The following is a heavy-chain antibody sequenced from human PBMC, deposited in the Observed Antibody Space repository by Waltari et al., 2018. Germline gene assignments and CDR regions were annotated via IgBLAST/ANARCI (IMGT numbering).Heavy chain of an antibody. CDR2: IYTSGST. CDR1: GGSISSYY. CDR3: ARPGNNFRAFDI. V-gene: IGHV4-4*07. J-gene: IGHJ3*02. D-gene: IGHD3-10*01. Sequence: QVQLQESGPGLVKPSETLSLTCTVSGGSISSYYWSWIRQPAGKGLEWIGRIYTSGSTNYNPSLKSRVTMSVDTSKNQCSLKLSSVTASDTAMYYCARPGNNFRAFDIWAKGQWSPSLQ.